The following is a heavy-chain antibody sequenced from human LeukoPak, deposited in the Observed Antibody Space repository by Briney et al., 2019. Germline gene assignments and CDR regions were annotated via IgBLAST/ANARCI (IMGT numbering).Heavy chain of an antibody. CDR2: INPNSGGT. CDR3: AGGGPPGYYYDSSGSPIDY. V-gene: IGHV1-2*02. J-gene: IGHJ4*02. D-gene: IGHD3-22*01. CDR1: GYTFTGYY. Sequence: ASVKVSCKASGYTFTGYYMHWVRQAPGQGLEWMGWINPNSGGTNYAQKFQGRVTMTRDTSIRTAYMELSRLRSEDPAVYYCAGGGPPGYYYDSSGSPIDYWGQGTLVTVSS.